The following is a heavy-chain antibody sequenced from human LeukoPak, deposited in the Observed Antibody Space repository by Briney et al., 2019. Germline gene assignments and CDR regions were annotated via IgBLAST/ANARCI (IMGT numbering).Heavy chain of an antibody. D-gene: IGHD6-6*01. J-gene: IGHJ4*02. V-gene: IGHV1-2*02. CDR1: GYIFTGYW. Sequence: ASVKVSCKASGYIFTGYWIRWVRQAPGQGLEWMGWINPNSGGTNFAQKFQGRVAMTRDTSISTAYMELGSLRSDDTAVYYCARARWQLVPYFDSWGQGTLVTVSS. CDR2: INPNSGGT. CDR3: ARARWQLVPYFDS.